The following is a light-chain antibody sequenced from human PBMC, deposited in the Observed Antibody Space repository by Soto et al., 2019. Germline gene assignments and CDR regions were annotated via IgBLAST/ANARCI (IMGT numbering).Light chain of an antibody. V-gene: IGLV2-14*03. CDR2: DVS. J-gene: IGLJ3*02. CDR1: SSDVGAYYY. CDR3: SSYTTSSTVV. Sequence: SALTQPASVSGSPGQSITISCTGTSSDVGAYYYVSWYQQHPGTAPKLLIYDVSNRPSGVSNRFSGSKSGNTASLTISGVQAEDEADYYCSSYTTSSTVVFGGGTKLTVL.